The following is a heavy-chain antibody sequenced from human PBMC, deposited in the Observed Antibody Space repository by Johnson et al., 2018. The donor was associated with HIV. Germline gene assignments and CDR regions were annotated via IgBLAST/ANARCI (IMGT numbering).Heavy chain of an antibody. V-gene: IGHV3-9*01. CDR3: AKKLGPGAISDGGAFDI. CDR1: GFTFDDYA. Sequence: VQLVESGGGLVQPGRSLRLSCAASGFTFDDYAMHWVRQAPGKGLEWVSGISWNSGSIGYADSVKGRFTISRDNAKNSQYLQMNSLRAEDTALYYCAKKLGPGAISDGGAFDIWGQGTMVTVSS. D-gene: IGHD2-21*01. CDR2: ISWNSGSI. J-gene: IGHJ3*02.